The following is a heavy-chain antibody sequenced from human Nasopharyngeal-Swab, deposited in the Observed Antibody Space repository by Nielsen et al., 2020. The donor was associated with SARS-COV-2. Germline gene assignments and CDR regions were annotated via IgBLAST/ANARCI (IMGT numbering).Heavy chain of an antibody. CDR1: GFTFSSYW. J-gene: IGHJ4*02. D-gene: IGHD4-17*01. V-gene: IGHV3-7*01. Sequence: GESLKISCAASGFTFSSYWMNWVRQAPGKGLEWVANIKQDGSEKNYVDSVKGRFTTSRDNAKNSLYLQMNSLRAEDTAVYYCASRLPLIGDYGDYWGQGTLVTVSS. CDR2: IKQDGSEK. CDR3: ASRLPLIGDYGDY.